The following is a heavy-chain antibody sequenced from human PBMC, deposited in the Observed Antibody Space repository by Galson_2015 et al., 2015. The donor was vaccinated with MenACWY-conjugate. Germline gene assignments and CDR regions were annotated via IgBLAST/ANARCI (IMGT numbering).Heavy chain of an antibody. Sequence: SLRVSCATSGFTFSTYSMNWVRQAPGKGLEWLSYISSGSSTIYYADSVKGRFTISRDNAKNSLYLQMNSLRAEDTAVYYCARDGGSYGVDAFDIWGQGTMVTVSA. V-gene: IGHV3-48*04. CDR2: ISSGSSTI. CDR1: GFTFSTYS. D-gene: IGHD1-26*01. J-gene: IGHJ3*02. CDR3: ARDGGSYGVDAFDI.